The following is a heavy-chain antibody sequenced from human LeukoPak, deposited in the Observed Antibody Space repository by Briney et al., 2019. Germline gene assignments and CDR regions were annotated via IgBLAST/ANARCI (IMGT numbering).Heavy chain of an antibody. Sequence: ASVKVSCKASGGTFSSYAISWVRQAPGQGLEWMGWINPNSGGTNYAQKFQGRVTMTRDTSISTAYMELSRLRSDDTAVYYCARPHCSSTSCYGWFDPWGQGTLVTVSS. J-gene: IGHJ5*02. CDR2: INPNSGGT. CDR3: ARPHCSSTSCYGWFDP. V-gene: IGHV1-2*02. CDR1: GGTFSSYA. D-gene: IGHD2-2*01.